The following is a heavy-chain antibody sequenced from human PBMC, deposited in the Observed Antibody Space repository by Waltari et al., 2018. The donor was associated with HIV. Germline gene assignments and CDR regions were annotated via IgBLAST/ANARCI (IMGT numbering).Heavy chain of an antibody. Sequence: QLQLQESGPGLVKPSETLSLTCTVSGGSISSSSYYWGWIRQPPGKGLGWLGSIYYSGSTYYNPSLKSRVTISVDTSKNQFSLKLSSVTAADTAVYYCARHVRPGGDDSSGYTQGYYYGMDVWGQGTTVTVSS. V-gene: IGHV4-39*01. CDR1: GGSISSSSYY. CDR2: IYYSGST. CDR3: ARHVRPGGDDSSGYTQGYYYGMDV. J-gene: IGHJ6*02. D-gene: IGHD3-22*01.